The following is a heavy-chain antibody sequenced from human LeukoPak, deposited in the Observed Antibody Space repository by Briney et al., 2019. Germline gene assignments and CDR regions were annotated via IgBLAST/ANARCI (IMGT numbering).Heavy chain of an antibody. J-gene: IGHJ4*02. D-gene: IGHD1-26*01. CDR1: GFTFSSYG. CDR2: IWYDGSNK. Sequence: GGSLRLSCAASGFTFSSYGMHWVRQAPGKGLEWVAVIWYDGSNKYYADSVKGRFTISRDNSKNTLYLQMNSLRAEDTAVYYCAKQGWELPHFDYWGQGTLVTVSS. CDR3: AKQGWELPHFDY. V-gene: IGHV3-33*06.